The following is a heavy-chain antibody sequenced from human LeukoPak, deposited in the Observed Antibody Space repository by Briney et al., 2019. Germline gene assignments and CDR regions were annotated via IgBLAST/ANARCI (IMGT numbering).Heavy chain of an antibody. CDR1: GYTFTGYI. D-gene: IGHD2-2*01. Sequence: GASVKVSCKASGYTFTGYIMHWVRQAPGQGLEWMGWINPNSGDTKYTQKFQGRVTLTRDTSISTAYMELNRLRSEDTAVYYCARDPPYCSSTSCSSRFDPWGQGTLVTVSS. CDR3: ARDPPYCSSTSCSSRFDP. V-gene: IGHV1-2*02. CDR2: INPNSGDT. J-gene: IGHJ5*02.